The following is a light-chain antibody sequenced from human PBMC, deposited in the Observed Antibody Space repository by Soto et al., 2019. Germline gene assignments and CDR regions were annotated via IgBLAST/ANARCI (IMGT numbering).Light chain of an antibody. J-gene: IGLJ1*01. CDR2: EDT. CDR3: SSYTWSPTLYA. V-gene: IGLV2-23*01. Sequence: VPAQPAPVSGSPGQSITISCASSDVGNFEHISWYQQHPGKGPKLIIYEDTRRPPGISARFSGSKSGNTASLTISGLQAEDEADYYCSSYTWSPTLYAFAGGTKVTVL. CDR1: SSDVGNFEH.